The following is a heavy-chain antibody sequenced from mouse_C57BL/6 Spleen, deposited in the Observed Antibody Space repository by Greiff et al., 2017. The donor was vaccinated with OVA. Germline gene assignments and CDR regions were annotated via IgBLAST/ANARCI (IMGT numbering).Heavy chain of an antibody. Sequence: EVKLEESGPGLVKPSQSLSLTCSVTGYSITSGYYWNWIRQFPGNKLEWMGYISYDGSNNYNPSLKNRISITRDTSKNQFFLKLNSVTTEDTATYYCARVAVVFDYWGQGTTLTVSS. CDR1: GYSITSGYY. CDR2: ISYDGSN. J-gene: IGHJ2*01. D-gene: IGHD1-1*01. CDR3: ARVAVVFDY. V-gene: IGHV3-6*01.